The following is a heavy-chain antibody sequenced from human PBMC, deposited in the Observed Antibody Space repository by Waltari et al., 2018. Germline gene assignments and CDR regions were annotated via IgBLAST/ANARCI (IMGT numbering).Heavy chain of an antibody. V-gene: IGHV3-23*01. CDR2: ISGSGGST. Sequence: EVQLLESGGGLVQPGGSLRLSCASSGFTFSSYALSWFRQAPGKGLEGVSAISGSGGSTYYADSVKGRFTISRDNSKNTLYLQRNSLRAEDTAVYYCAKSDRVSDAFDIWGQGTMVTVSS. D-gene: IGHD3-10*01. J-gene: IGHJ3*02. CDR1: GFTFSSYA. CDR3: AKSDRVSDAFDI.